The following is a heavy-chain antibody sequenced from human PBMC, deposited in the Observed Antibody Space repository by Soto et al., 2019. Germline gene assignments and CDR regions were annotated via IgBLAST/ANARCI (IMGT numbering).Heavy chain of an antibody. V-gene: IGHV1-18*01. CDR2: ISAYNGNT. Sequence: ASVKVSCKASGYTFTSYGISWVRQAPGQGPEWMGWISAYNGNTNYAQKLQGRVTMTTDTSTSTAYMELRSLRSDDTAVYYCARDQDFWSGYSNNYYYGMDVWGQGTTVTVSS. D-gene: IGHD3-3*01. CDR1: GYTFTSYG. CDR3: ARDQDFWSGYSNNYYYGMDV. J-gene: IGHJ6*02.